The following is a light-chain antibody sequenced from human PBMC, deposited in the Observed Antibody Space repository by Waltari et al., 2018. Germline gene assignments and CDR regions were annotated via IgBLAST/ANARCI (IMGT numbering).Light chain of an antibody. V-gene: IGKV3-20*01. J-gene: IGKJ3*01. Sequence: EIVFTQSPGTLSLSPGERATLSCRASQSVSSSYLAWYHQKPGQAPRLLMYGASSRATGIPDRFSGSGSGTDFTLTISRLEPEDFAVYYCQHYGISPPGLFGPGTKVDIK. CDR3: QHYGISPPGL. CDR1: QSVSSSY. CDR2: GAS.